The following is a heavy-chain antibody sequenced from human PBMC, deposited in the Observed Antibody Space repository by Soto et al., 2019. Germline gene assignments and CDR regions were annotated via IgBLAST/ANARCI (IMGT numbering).Heavy chain of an antibody. V-gene: IGHV3-30*18. CDR2: ISYDGSDK. CDR1: GFTFSSYA. Sequence: QVQLVESGGGVVQPGRSLRLSCAASGFTFSSYAMHWVRQAPGKGLEWVAVISYDGSDKYYADSVKGRFTISRDNSKNPLNLQINRLRADDTAVYYCAKALGELSPESYDYWGQGTLITVSS. D-gene: IGHD3-16*02. J-gene: IGHJ4*02. CDR3: AKALGELSPESYDY.